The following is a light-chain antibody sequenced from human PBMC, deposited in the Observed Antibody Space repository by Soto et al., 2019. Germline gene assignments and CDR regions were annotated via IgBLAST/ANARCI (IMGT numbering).Light chain of an antibody. CDR2: EVS. Sequence: QSALTHFASASGSPGQTITISCTGTSSDVGGYNYVSWYQQHPGKAPKLMIYEVSNRPLGVSNRFSGSKSGNTASLTISGLQAEDEADYYCSSYTSTNTLGVFGTGTKLTVL. J-gene: IGLJ1*01. V-gene: IGLV2-14*01. CDR3: SSYTSTNTLGV. CDR1: SSDVGGYNY.